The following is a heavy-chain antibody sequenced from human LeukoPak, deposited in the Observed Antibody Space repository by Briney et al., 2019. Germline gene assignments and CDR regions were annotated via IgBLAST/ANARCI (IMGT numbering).Heavy chain of an antibody. CDR3: ARSHPDYYDSSGYLFDY. V-gene: IGHV4-39*01. J-gene: IGHJ4*02. D-gene: IGHD3-22*01. CDR1: GGSISSSSYY. Sequence: SETLSLTCTVSGGSISSSSYYWGWIRQPPGKGLEWLGSIYYSGSTYYNPSLKSRVTISVDTSKNQFSLKLSSVTAADTAVYYCARSHPDYYDSSGYLFDYWGQGTLVTVSS. CDR2: IYYSGST.